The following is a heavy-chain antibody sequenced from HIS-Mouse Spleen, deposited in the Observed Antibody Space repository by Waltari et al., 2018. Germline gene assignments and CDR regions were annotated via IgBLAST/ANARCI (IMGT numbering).Heavy chain of an antibody. CDR1: GCSISNTSYY. V-gene: IGHV4-39*07. CDR2: IYYSGST. Sequence: QLQLQESGPGLVKPSETLSLTCTVSGCSISNTSYYWAWIRQPPGKGLEWIGSIYYSGSTYYNPSLKSRVTISVDTSKNQFSLKLSSVTAADTAVYYCAREIPYSSSWYDWYFDLWGRGTLVTVSS. J-gene: IGHJ2*01. CDR3: AREIPYSSSWYDWYFDL. D-gene: IGHD6-13*01.